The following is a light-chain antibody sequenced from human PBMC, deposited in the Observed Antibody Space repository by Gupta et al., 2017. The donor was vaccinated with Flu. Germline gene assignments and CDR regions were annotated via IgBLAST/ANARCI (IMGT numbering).Light chain of an antibody. V-gene: IGKV4-1*01. J-gene: IGKJ1*01. CDR2: WSS. Sequence: DIVMTQSPDPLAVSLGERATINCKSSQTILHSSNNKNFLAWYQQKPGQPPKLLISWSSSRESGVPERFTGSGSGTDFTLTISSLQAEDVAIYYCQQYYDSPWTFGHGTKVEIK. CDR1: QTILHSSNNKNF. CDR3: QQYYDSPWT.